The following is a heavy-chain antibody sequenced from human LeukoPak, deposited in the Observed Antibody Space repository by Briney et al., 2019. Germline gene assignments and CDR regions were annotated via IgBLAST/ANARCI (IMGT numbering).Heavy chain of an antibody. V-gene: IGHV4-34*01. CDR3: ARARQGTVTIRMRVFYFDY. CDR1: GGSFSGYY. CDR2: INHSGST. Sequence: SETLSLTCAVYGGSFSGYYWSWIRQPPGKGLEWIGEINHSGSTNYNPSLKSRVTISVDTSKNQFSLKLSSVTAADTAVYYCARARQGTVTIRMRVFYFDYWGQGTLVIVSS. D-gene: IGHD4-17*01. J-gene: IGHJ4*02.